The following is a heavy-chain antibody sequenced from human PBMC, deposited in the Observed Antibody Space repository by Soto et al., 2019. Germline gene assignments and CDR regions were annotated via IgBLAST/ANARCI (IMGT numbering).Heavy chain of an antibody. V-gene: IGHV1-58*01. J-gene: IGHJ4*02. Sequence: GASVKVSCKASGFTFTSSAVQWVRQARGQRLEWIGWIVVGSGNTNYAQKFQERVTITRDMSTSTAYMELSSLRSEDTAVYYCARDLSFGGYFDWLPNNYWGQGTLVTVSS. CDR2: IVVGSGNT. D-gene: IGHD3-9*01. CDR1: GFTFTSSA. CDR3: ARDLSFGGYFDWLPNNY.